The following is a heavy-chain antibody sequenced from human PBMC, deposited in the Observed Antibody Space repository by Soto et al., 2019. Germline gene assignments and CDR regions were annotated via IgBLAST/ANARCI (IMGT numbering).Heavy chain of an antibody. D-gene: IGHD1-7*01. CDR1: GGSISSGGYY. CDR2: IYYSGST. J-gene: IGHJ4*02. V-gene: IGHV4-31*02. Sequence: SETLCLTCTVSGGSISSGGYYWSWIRQHPGKGLEWIGYIYYSGSTYYNPSLKSRVTISVDTSKNQFSLKLSSVTAADTAVYYCARDPQITGTFDYWGQGTLVTVSS. CDR3: ARDPQITGTFDY.